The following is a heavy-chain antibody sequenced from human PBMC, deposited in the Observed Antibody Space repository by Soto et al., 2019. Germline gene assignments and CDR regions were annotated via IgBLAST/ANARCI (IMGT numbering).Heavy chain of an antibody. V-gene: IGHV3-23*01. J-gene: IGHJ6*02. D-gene: IGHD3-22*01. Sequence: PGGSLRLSCAASGFTFSSYAMSWVRQAPGKGLEWVSAFGGSGGGTFYADSVKGRFTISRDNSKNTLDLQMNSLRAEDTAVYYCAKDRAISGSAGMDVWGQGNTVPVSS. CDR2: FGGSGGGT. CDR3: AKDRAISGSAGMDV. CDR1: GFTFSSYA.